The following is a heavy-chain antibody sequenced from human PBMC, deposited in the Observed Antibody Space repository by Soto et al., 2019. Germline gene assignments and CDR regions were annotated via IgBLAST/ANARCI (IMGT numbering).Heavy chain of an antibody. CDR2: ISWNSGSI. J-gene: IGHJ3*02. Sequence: ESGGGLVQPGRSLRLSCAASGFTFDDYAMHWVRQAPGKGLEWVSGISWNSGSIGYADSVKGRFTISRDNAKNSLYLQMNSLRAEDTALYYCAKDIVLMVYAKGAFDIWGQGTMVTVSS. CDR1: GFTFDDYA. D-gene: IGHD2-8*01. CDR3: AKDIVLMVYAKGAFDI. V-gene: IGHV3-9*01.